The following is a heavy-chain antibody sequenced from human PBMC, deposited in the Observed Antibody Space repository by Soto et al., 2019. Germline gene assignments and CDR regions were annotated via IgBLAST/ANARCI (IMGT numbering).Heavy chain of an antibody. CDR1: GGSVSGYY. D-gene: IGHD4-17*01. CDR2: INHSGST. J-gene: IGHJ4*02. CDR3: ARDRSTVTTVEYYDY. Sequence: QVQLQQWGAGLLKPSETLSLTCAVYGGSVSGYYWSWIRQPPGKGLEWIGEINHSGSTNYNPSLKSRVTIPADTSKNQFSLKLSSVTAADTAVYYCARDRSTVTTVEYYDYWGQGALVTVSS. V-gene: IGHV4-34*01.